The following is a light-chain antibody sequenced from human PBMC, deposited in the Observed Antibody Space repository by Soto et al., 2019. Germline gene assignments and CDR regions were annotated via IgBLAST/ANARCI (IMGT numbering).Light chain of an antibody. V-gene: IGKV4-1*01. CDR3: QQYYSTPPYT. CDR2: WAS. Sequence: DIVMTQSPDSLAVSLGERATINCKSSQSVLYSSNNKNYLAWYQQKPGQPPKLLIYWASTRESGVPERCSGSGSGTDFTLTISSLQAEDVAVYYCQQYYSTPPYTLGQGTKLEIK. J-gene: IGKJ2*01. CDR1: QSVLYSSNNKNY.